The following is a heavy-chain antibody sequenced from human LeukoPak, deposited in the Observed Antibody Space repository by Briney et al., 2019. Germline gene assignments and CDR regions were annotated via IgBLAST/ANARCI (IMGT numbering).Heavy chain of an antibody. CDR1: GGSISSYY. D-gene: IGHD3-3*01. CDR3: ARFTIFEWFDP. J-gene: IGHJ5*02. V-gene: IGHV4-59*01. CDR2: IYYSGST. Sequence: SETLSLTCTVSGGSISSYYWSWIRQPPGKGLEWIGYIYYSGSTNYNPSLKSRVTISVDTSKNQFSLKLSSVTAADTAVYYCARFTIFEWFDPWGQGTLVTVSS.